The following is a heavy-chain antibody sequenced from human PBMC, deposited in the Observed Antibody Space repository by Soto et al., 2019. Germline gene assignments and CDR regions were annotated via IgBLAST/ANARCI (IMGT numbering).Heavy chain of an antibody. Sequence: SETLSLTCTVSGGSISSYYWSWIRQPPGKGLEWIGYIYYSGSTNYNPSLKSRVTISVDTSKNQFSLKLSSVTAADTAVYYCARLSVAGIDYWGQGTLVTVSS. J-gene: IGHJ4*02. CDR1: GGSISSYY. V-gene: IGHV4-59*08. CDR3: ARLSVAGIDY. CDR2: IYYSGST. D-gene: IGHD6-19*01.